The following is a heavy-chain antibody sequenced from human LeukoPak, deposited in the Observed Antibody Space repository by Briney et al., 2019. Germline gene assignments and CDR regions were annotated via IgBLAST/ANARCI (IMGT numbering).Heavy chain of an antibody. V-gene: IGHV1-18*01. Sequence: ASVKVSCKASGYTFTSYGISWVRQAPGQGLEWMGWISAYNGNTNYAQKLQGRVTMTTDTSTSTAYMELRSLRSDDTAVYYCARGSGPLWFGELYAFDIWGQGTTVTVSS. J-gene: IGHJ3*02. CDR1: GYTFTSYG. CDR2: ISAYNGNT. D-gene: IGHD3-10*01. CDR3: ARGSGPLWFGELYAFDI.